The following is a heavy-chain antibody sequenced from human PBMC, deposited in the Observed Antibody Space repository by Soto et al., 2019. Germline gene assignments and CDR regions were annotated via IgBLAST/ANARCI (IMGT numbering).Heavy chain of an antibody. CDR1: GFTFSNAW. CDR2: IKSKTDGGTT. Sequence: PGGSLRLSCAASGFTFSNAWMSWVRQAPGKGLEWVGRIKSKTDGGTTDYAAPVKGRFTISRDDSKNTLYLQMNSLKTEDTAVYYCTTDNDPEYSSGAHDAFDIWGQGTMVTVSS. J-gene: IGHJ3*02. CDR3: TTDNDPEYSSGAHDAFDI. V-gene: IGHV3-15*01. D-gene: IGHD6-19*01.